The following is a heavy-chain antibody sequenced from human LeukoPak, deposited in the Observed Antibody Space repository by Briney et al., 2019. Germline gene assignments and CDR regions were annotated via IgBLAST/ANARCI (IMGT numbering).Heavy chain of an antibody. Sequence: SETLSLTCTVSGGSSSSYYWSWIRQPAGKGLEWIGRIYTSGSTNYNPSLKSRVTMSVDTSKNQFSLKLSSVTAADTAVYYCASGNKEGAFDIWSQGTMVTVSS. J-gene: IGHJ3*02. V-gene: IGHV4-4*07. CDR1: GGSSSSYY. CDR2: IYTSGST. CDR3: ASGNKEGAFDI.